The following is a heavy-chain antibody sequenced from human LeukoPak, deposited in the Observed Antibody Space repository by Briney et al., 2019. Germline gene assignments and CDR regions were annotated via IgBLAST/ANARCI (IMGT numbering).Heavy chain of an antibody. CDR1: GFTFSSYW. Sequence: PGGSLRLSCAASGFTFSSYWMSWVRQAPGKGLEWVANIKQDGSEKYYVDSVKGRFTISRDNAKNTLYLQMNSLRAEDTAVYYCTIFGVNYGMEVWGQGTTVTVS. V-gene: IGHV3-7*01. D-gene: IGHD3-3*01. CDR2: IKQDGSEK. J-gene: IGHJ6*02. CDR3: TIFGVNYGMEV.